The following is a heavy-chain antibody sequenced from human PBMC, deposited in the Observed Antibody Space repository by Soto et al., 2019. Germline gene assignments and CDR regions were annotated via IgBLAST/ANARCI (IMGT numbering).Heavy chain of an antibody. D-gene: IGHD2-2*01. CDR2: IYSGGST. CDR3: ARHLYPAFDY. J-gene: IGHJ4*02. Sequence: EVQQVESGGGLVQPGGSLRLSCAASGFTVSSNYMSWVRQAPGKGLEWVSVIYSGGSTNYADSVKGRFTISIDNSKNTLYLHTNRLTSVDTAVYYSARHLYPAFDYWGQGTLVTVSS. CDR1: GFTVSSNY. V-gene: IGHV3-66*04.